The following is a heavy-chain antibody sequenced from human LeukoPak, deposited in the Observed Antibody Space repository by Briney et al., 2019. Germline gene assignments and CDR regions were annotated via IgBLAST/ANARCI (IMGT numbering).Heavy chain of an antibody. CDR3: AKVYRYYDSSCQH. J-gene: IGHJ1*01. V-gene: IGHV3-43*02. D-gene: IGHD3-22*01. Sequence: GGSLRLSCAASGFTFDDYAMHWVRQAPGKGLEWVSLISGDGRSTYFADSVKGRFTIFRDSSKNSLYLQMNSLRTEDTALYYCAKVYRYYDSSCQHWGQGTLVTVSS. CDR2: ISGDGRST. CDR1: GFTFDDYA.